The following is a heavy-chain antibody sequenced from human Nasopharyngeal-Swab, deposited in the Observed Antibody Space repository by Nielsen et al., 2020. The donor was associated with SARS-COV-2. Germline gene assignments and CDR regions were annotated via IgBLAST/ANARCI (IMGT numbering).Heavy chain of an antibody. V-gene: IGHV3-30-3*01. D-gene: IGHD3-10*01. CDR3: ARGQKGSGSYWSRSYFYMDV. Sequence: GGSLRLSCAASGFTFNIHPLHWVRQAPGKGLEWVAVISYDGNNKYYADSVKGRFTMSRDNAKTSLYLQMNSLRAEDTAMYYCARGQKGSGSYWSRSYFYMDVWGKGTTVTVSS. CDR2: ISYDGNNK. J-gene: IGHJ6*03. CDR1: GFTFNIHP.